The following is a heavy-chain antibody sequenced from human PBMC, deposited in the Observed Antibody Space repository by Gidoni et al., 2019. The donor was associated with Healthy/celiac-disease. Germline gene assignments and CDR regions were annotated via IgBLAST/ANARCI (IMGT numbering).Heavy chain of an antibody. CDR1: GFTFSSYG. D-gene: IGHD6-19*01. CDR2: ISYDGSNK. V-gene: IGHV3-30*18. CDR3: AKENGYSRGWYSYGYYYGMDV. J-gene: IGHJ6*02. Sequence: QVQLVESGGGVVQPGGSLRLSCAASGFTFSSYGMHWVREAPGKGLEWVAVISYDGSNKYYAYSVKGRFTISRDKSKNTLYLQMNSLRAEDTAVYYCAKENGYSRGWYSYGYYYGMDVWGQGTTVTVSS.